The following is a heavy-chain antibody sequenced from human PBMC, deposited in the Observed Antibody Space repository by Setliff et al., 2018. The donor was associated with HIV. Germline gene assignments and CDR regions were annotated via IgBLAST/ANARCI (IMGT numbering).Heavy chain of an antibody. V-gene: IGHV3-49*04. CDR2: IRSKAYGGTT. CDR1: GFTFGDYA. D-gene: IGHD3-10*02. CDR3: SRGGRPTDEYVWFDP. Sequence: GGSLRLSCTASGFTFGDYAMSWVRQAPGKGLEWVGFIRSKAYGGTTEYAASVKGRFTISRDDSRGVAYLQMNSLKSEDTAVYYCSRGGRPTDEYVWFDPWGQGTQVTVSS. J-gene: IGHJ5*02.